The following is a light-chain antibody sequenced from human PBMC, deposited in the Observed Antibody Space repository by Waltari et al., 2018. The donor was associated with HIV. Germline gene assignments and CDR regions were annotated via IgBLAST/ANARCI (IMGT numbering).Light chain of an antibody. J-gene: IGLJ1*01. V-gene: IGLV3-25*03. CDR3: QSTDISGTVAV. Sequence: SYELTQPPSVSVSPGQPAQLTCSGDALPQQVVDWYLQKPGQAPLLVMYKDTERPSGIPERFTGSSSGTSVTLTINGVQAEDEGDYYCQSTDISGTVAVFGAGTKVTVL. CDR2: KDT. CDR1: ALPQQV.